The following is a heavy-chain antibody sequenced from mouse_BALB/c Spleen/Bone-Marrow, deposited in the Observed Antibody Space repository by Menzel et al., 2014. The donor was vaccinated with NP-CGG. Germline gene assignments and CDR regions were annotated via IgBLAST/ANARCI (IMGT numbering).Heavy chain of an antibody. V-gene: IGHV2-6-7*01. CDR1: GFSLTGYG. J-gene: IGHJ4*01. Sequence: VMLVESGPGLVAPSQSLSITCTVSGFSLTGYGVNWVRQPPGKGLEWLGMIWGDGSTDYNSALKSRLSISKDNSKSQVFLKMNSLQTDDTAGYYCAREPHYYAMDYWGQGTSVTVSS. CDR3: AREPHYYAMDY. CDR2: IWGDGST.